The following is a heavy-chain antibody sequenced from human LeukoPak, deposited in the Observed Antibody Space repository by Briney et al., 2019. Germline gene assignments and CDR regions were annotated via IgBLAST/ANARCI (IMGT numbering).Heavy chain of an antibody. V-gene: IGHV3-30*02. D-gene: IGHD3-10*01. J-gene: IGHJ4*02. Sequence: GGSLRLSCAASGFTFTNYGMHWVRQAPGKGLEWLALIWHDGSNENYADSVKGRFTISRDNSKNTLYLQMNSLSVEDTAVYYCARVGYYASGPFSYFDYWGQGTLVTVSS. CDR1: GFTFTNYG. CDR2: IWHDGSNE. CDR3: ARVGYYASGPFSYFDY.